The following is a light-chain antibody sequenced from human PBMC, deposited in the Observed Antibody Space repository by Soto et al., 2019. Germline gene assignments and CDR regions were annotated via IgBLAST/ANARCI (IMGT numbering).Light chain of an antibody. J-gene: IGKJ4*01. Sequence: EIVMTQSPATLSVSPGERATLSCRAGQSVITNLAWYQQKPGQPPRLLIYDASNRATGIPARFSGSGSGTDFTLTISGLEPEDFAVYYCQHRSTFGGGTKVDIK. CDR3: QHRST. V-gene: IGKV3-11*01. CDR2: DAS. CDR1: QSVITN.